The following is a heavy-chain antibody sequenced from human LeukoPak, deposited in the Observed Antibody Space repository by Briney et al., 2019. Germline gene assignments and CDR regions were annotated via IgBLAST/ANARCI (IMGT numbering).Heavy chain of an antibody. J-gene: IGHJ3*02. V-gene: IGHV1-8*03. CDR2: MNPNSGNT. CDR1: GYTFTSYD. CDR3: ARSRDYVWGSLKGDAFDI. Sequence: ASVKVSCKASGYTFTSYDINWVRQATGQGLEWMGWMNPNSGNTGYAQKFQGRVTITRNTSISTAYMELSSLRSEDTAVYYCARSRDYVWGSLKGDAFDIWDQGTMVTVSS. D-gene: IGHD3-16*01.